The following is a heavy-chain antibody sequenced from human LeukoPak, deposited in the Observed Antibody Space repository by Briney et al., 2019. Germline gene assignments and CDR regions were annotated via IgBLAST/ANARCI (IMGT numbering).Heavy chain of an antibody. D-gene: IGHD3-10*01. V-gene: IGHV3-21*01. CDR1: GFTFSSYS. CDR2: ISSSSYI. CDR3: ARASGGTLNY. J-gene: IGHJ4*02. Sequence: GGSLRLSCAASGFTFSSYSMHWVRQAPGKGLEWVSSISSSSYIYYADSVKGRFTISRDNAKNSLYLQMNSLRAEDTAVYYCARASGGTLNYWGQGTLVTVSS.